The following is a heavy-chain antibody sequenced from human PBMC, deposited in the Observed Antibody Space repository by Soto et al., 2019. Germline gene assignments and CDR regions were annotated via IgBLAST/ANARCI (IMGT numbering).Heavy chain of an antibody. CDR1: GFTFSSYW. CDR3: AKGFWSGNLRESVGYYYMDV. J-gene: IGHJ6*03. V-gene: IGHV3-74*01. CDR2: INSDGSST. Sequence: PGGSLRLSCAASGFTFSSYWMHWVRQAPGKGLVWVSRINSDGSSTSYADSVKGRFTISRDNAKNTLYLQMNSLRAEDTAVYYCAKGFWSGNLRESVGYYYMDVWGRGTTVTVSS. D-gene: IGHD3-3*01.